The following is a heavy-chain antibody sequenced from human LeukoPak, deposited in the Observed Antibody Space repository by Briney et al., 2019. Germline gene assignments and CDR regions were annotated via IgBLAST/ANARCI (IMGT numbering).Heavy chain of an antibody. Sequence: GGSLRLSCAASGFTFSSYGMHWVRQAPGKGLEWVAFIRYAGSNKYYADSVKGRFTISRDNSKNTLFLQMNSLRAEDTAVYYCAKRRGLELLYYYYMDVWGKGTTVTVSS. D-gene: IGHD1-7*01. CDR1: GFTFSSYG. J-gene: IGHJ6*03. CDR3: AKRRGLELLYYYYMDV. V-gene: IGHV3-30*02. CDR2: IRYAGSNK.